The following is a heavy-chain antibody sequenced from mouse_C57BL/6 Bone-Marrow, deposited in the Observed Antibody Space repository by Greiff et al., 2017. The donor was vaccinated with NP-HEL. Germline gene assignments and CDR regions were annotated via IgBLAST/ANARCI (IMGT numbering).Heavy chain of an antibody. J-gene: IGHJ3*01. CDR3: AREYYGSSAWFAY. V-gene: IGHV1-80*01. D-gene: IGHD1-1*01. CDR1: GYAFSSYW. Sequence: VKLQESGAELVKPGASVKISCKASGYAFSSYWMNWVKQRPGKGLEWIGQIYPGDGDTNYNGKFKGKATLTADKSSSTAYMQLSSLTSEDSAVYFCAREYYGSSAWFAYWGQGTLVTVSA. CDR2: IYPGDGDT.